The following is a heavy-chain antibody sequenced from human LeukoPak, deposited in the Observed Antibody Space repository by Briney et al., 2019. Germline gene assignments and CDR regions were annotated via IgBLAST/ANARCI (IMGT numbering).Heavy chain of an antibody. Sequence: SETLSLTCTVSGGSISSYYWSWIRQPPGKGLEWIGYIYYSGSTNYNPSLKSRVTISVDTSKNQFSLKVNSVTAADTAVYYCARHAAYSSSWYEESNAFDIWGQGTMVTVSS. D-gene: IGHD6-13*01. CDR3: ARHAAYSSSWYEESNAFDI. V-gene: IGHV4-59*08. CDR2: IYYSGST. CDR1: GGSISSYY. J-gene: IGHJ3*02.